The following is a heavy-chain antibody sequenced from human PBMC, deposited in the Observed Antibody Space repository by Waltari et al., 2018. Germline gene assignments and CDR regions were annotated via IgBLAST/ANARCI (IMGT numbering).Heavy chain of an antibody. CDR3: ARVIGYSSGWYYYYYMDV. CDR1: GGSFSGYY. J-gene: IGHJ6*03. D-gene: IGHD6-19*01. Sequence: QVQLQQWGAGLLKPSETLSLTCAVYGGSFSGYYWSWLRQPPGKVLEWIGEIKHRGSTNYNPSLKSRVTISVDTSKNQCSLKLSSVTAADTAVYYCARVIGYSSGWYYYYYMDVWGKGTTVTVSS. CDR2: IKHRGST. V-gene: IGHV4-34*01.